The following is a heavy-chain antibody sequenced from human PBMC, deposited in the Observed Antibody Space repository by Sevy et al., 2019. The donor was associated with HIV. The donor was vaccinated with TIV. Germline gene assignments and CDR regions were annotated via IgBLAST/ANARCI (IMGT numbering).Heavy chain of an antibody. CDR3: AGDDVVLVPAPMSRYYGLDV. D-gene: IGHD2-2*01. V-gene: IGHV4-4*07. CDR2: IYSSGST. Sequence: SETLSLNCTVSGGSISAYYWNWIRQPAGKGLEWIGRIYSSGSTSYNPSFKSRVTMSVDTSKNQFFLKLKPVTAADTAVYYCAGDDVVLVPAPMSRYYGLDVWGQGTTVTVSS. CDR1: GGSISAYY. J-gene: IGHJ6*02.